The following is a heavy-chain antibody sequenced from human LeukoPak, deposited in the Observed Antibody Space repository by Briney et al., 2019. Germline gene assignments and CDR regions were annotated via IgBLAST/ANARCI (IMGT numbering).Heavy chain of an antibody. CDR1: GFTFSSYA. J-gene: IGHJ3*02. Sequence: PGRSLRLSCAASGFTFSSYAMSWVRQAPGKGLEWVSAISGSGGSTYYADSVKGRFTISRDNSKNTLYLHMNSLRAEDTAFYYCAKDLFRFKALVALDNWGQGTMVTVSS. CDR3: AKDLFRFKALVALDN. V-gene: IGHV3-23*01. CDR2: ISGSGGST. D-gene: IGHD1-26*01.